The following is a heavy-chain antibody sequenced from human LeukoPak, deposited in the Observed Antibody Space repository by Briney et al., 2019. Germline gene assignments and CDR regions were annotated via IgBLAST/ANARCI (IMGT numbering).Heavy chain of an antibody. V-gene: IGHV4-59*01. J-gene: IGHJ4*02. CDR2: IYYSGST. CDR1: GGSISSYY. D-gene: IGHD3-22*01. CDR3: ARVGYYDSSGYYKPPVYFDY. Sequence: SETLSLTCTVSGGSISSYYWSWIRQPPGKGLEWIGYIYYSGSTNYNPSLKSRATISVDTSKNQFSLKLSSVTAADTAVCYCARVGYYDSSGYYKPPVYFDYWGQGTLVTVSS.